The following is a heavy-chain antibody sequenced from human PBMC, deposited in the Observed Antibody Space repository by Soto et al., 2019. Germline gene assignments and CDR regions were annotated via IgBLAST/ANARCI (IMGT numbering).Heavy chain of an antibody. CDR3: ARRLNDDYGDYGSLPRRGFDY. CDR2: IYYSGST. Sequence: QLQLQESGPGLVKPSETLSLTCTVSGGSISSSSYYWGWIRQPPGKGLEWIGSIYYSGSTYYNPSLKSPVTIAVDTSKNQFSLKLSSVAAADTAVYYCARRLNDDYGDYGSLPRRGFDYWGQGTLVTVSS. CDR1: GGSISSSSYY. J-gene: IGHJ4*02. V-gene: IGHV4-39*01. D-gene: IGHD4-17*01.